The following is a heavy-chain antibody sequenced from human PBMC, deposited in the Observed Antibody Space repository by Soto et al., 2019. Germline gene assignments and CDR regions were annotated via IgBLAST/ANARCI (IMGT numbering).Heavy chain of an antibody. V-gene: IGHV1-18*04. Sequence: ASVKVSCKASGYTFTSYGISWVRQAPGQGLEWMGWISAYNGNTNYAQKLQGRVTMTTDTYTSTAYMELRSLRSDDTAVYYCARAVDTAMVGYYYYGMDVWGQGTTVTVSS. CDR2: ISAYNGNT. CDR1: GYTFTSYG. J-gene: IGHJ6*02. D-gene: IGHD5-18*01. CDR3: ARAVDTAMVGYYYYGMDV.